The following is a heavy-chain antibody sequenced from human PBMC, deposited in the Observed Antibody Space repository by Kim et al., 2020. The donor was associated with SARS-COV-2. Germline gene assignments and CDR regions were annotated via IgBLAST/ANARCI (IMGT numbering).Heavy chain of an antibody. CDR2: IYYSGST. V-gene: IGHV4-39*01. D-gene: IGHD3-9*01. CDR1: GGSISSSNYY. CDR3: ARQDFDWLPRA. J-gene: IGHJ4*02. Sequence: SETLSHTCTVSGGSISSSNYYWGWIRQPPGKGLEWIGSIYYSGSTYYNPSLKSRVTISVDTSKNQFSLKLSSVTAADTAVYYCARQDFDWLPRAWGQGT.